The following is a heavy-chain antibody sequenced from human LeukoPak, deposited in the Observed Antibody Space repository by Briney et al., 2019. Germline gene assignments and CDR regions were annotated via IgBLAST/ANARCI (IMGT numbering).Heavy chain of an antibody. D-gene: IGHD3-22*01. Sequence: PGGSLRLSCAASGFTFSSYSMNWVRQAPGEGLEWVSYISSLSGTIYYADSVKGRFTISRDNSKNTLYLQMNSLRAEDTAVYYCAKDPPKSPYDSSGYYMFYWGQGTLVTVSS. CDR1: GFTFSSYS. J-gene: IGHJ4*02. V-gene: IGHV3-48*01. CDR3: AKDPPKSPYDSSGYYMFY. CDR2: ISSLSGTI.